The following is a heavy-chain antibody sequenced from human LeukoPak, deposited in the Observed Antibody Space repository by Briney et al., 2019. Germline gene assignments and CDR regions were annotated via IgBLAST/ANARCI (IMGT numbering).Heavy chain of an antibody. V-gene: IGHV3-11*04. CDR1: GFIFSDYY. Sequence: GGSLRLSCAASGFIFSDYYMSWIRQAPGKGLEWVSYISSSGSTIYYADSVKGRFTISRDNSKNTLYLQMNSLRAEDTAVYYCARDPSNYYFDYWGQGTLVTVSS. J-gene: IGHJ4*02. CDR2: ISSSGSTI. D-gene: IGHD4/OR15-4a*01. CDR3: ARDPSNYYFDY.